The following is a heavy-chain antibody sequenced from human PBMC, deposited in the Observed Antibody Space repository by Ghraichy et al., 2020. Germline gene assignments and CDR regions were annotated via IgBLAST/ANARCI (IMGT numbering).Heavy chain of an antibody. CDR1: GYTFTRYG. D-gene: IGHD2-2*01. J-gene: IGHJ4*02. CDR3: TRDPDGSTDFDY. V-gene: IGHV1-18*04. Sequence: VKVSCKASGYTFTRYGISWVRQAPGQGLEWVGWINAYNGETNYAQKMQGRVTMTTDTSTSTAYMEVRNLRSDDTAVFYCTRDPDGSTDFDYWGQGTLVTVSS. CDR2: INAYNGET.